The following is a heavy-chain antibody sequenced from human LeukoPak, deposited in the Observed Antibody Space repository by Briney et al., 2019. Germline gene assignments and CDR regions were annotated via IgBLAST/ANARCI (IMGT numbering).Heavy chain of an antibody. Sequence: SETLSLTCTVSGGSISSSSYYWGWIRQPPGKGLEWIGSIYYSGSTYYNPSLKSRVTISVDTSKNQFSLKLSSVTAADTAVYYCARAQPHHYDFWSGYYPASYFDYWGQGTLVTVSS. J-gene: IGHJ4*02. CDR2: IYYSGST. CDR1: GGSISSSSYY. CDR3: ARAQPHHYDFWSGYYPASYFDY. D-gene: IGHD3-3*01. V-gene: IGHV4-39*01.